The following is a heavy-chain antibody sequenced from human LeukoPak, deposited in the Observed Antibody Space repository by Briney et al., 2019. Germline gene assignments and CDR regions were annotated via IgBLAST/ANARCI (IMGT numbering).Heavy chain of an antibody. V-gene: IGHV3-30-3*01. Sequence: GGSLRLSCAASGFTFSIYAMSWVRQAPGRGLEWVAVISYDGSNKYYADSMKGQFTISRDNSKNTLYLQMNSLRAEDTAVYYCARGYDFWSGYDAFDIWGQGTMVTVSS. CDR2: ISYDGSNK. CDR1: GFTFSIYA. CDR3: ARGYDFWSGYDAFDI. D-gene: IGHD3-3*01. J-gene: IGHJ3*02.